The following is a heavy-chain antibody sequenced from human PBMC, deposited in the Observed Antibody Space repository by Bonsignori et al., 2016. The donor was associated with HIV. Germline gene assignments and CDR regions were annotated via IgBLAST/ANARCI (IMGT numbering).Heavy chain of an antibody. V-gene: IGHV4-34*01. D-gene: IGHD6-19*01. J-gene: IGHJ4*02. CDR3: ARGFTDTGYSSGWYVQY. CDR1: GGSFSGYY. CDR2: INHSGST. Sequence: SETLSLTCAVYGGSFSGYYWSWIRQPPGKGLEWIGEINHSGSTNYNPSLKSRVTISVDTSKNQFSLKLSSVTAADTAVYYCARGFTDTGYSSGWYVQYWGQGTLVTVSS.